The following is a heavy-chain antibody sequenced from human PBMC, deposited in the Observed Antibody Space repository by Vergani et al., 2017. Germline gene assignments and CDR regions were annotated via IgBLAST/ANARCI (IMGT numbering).Heavy chain of an antibody. CDR2: FIPLFGTA. J-gene: IGHJ4*02. Sequence: QVQLVQSGAEVKKPGSSVKVSCKTSVGTFSSYAISWVRQAPGQGLEWMGRFIPLFGTANYAQKFQGRVTITADESTSTAYMGLCSRRSEDTAVYYCASNSPFCGGDCYFDYWGQGTLVTVSS. D-gene: IGHD2-21*02. CDR3: ASNSPFCGGDCYFDY. CDR1: VGTFSSYA. V-gene: IGHV1-69*13.